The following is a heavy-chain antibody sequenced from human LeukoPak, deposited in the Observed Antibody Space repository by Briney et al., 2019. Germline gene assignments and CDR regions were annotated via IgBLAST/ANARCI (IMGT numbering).Heavy chain of an antibody. J-gene: IGHJ5*02. CDR2: ISSSSSYI. Sequence: GGSLRLSCAASGFTFSSYSMNWVRQAPGKGLEWVSSISSSSSYIYYADSVKGRFTTSRDNAKNSLYLQMNSLRAEDTAVYYCVWFGEATGFDPWGQGTLVTVSS. CDR1: GFTFSSYS. D-gene: IGHD3-10*01. CDR3: VWFGEATGFDP. V-gene: IGHV3-21*01.